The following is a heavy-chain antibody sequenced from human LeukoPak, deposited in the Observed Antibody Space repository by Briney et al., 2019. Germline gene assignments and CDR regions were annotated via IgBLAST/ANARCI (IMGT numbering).Heavy chain of an antibody. CDR2: ISGSGGST. Sequence: PGGSLRLSCAASGFTFSSYAMSWVRQAPGKGLEWVSAISGSGGSTYYADSVKGRFTISRDNSKNTLYLQMNSLRAEDTAVYYCAKGGRPFYDILTGFIDYWGQGTLVTVSS. D-gene: IGHD3-9*01. J-gene: IGHJ4*02. V-gene: IGHV3-23*01. CDR1: GFTFSSYA. CDR3: AKGGRPFYDILTGFIDY.